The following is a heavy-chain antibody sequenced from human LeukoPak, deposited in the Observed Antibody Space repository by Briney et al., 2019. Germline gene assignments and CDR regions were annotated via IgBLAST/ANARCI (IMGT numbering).Heavy chain of an antibody. CDR1: GYSFTNYW. Sequence: GESLKISCKGSGYSFTNYWIGWVRQMPGKGLEWVAIIYPGDSDTRYSPSFQGQVTISADKSISTAYLQWSSLKASDTAMNYCARESSPPAYGMDVWGKGTTVTVSS. D-gene: IGHD2-15*01. CDR2: IYPGDSDT. V-gene: IGHV5-51*01. CDR3: ARESSPPAYGMDV. J-gene: IGHJ6*04.